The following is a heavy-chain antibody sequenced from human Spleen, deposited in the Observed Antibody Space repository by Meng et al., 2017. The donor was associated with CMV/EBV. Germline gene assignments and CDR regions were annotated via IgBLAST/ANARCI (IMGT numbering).Heavy chain of an antibody. CDR3: SVTGEDIFDS. CDR1: GLIFNDYA. D-gene: IGHD3-16*01. Sequence: LSCAAFGLIFNDYAMHWVRQAPGKGLEWVALISYDGGDKYYAESVKGRFTVSRDNSKNTVFLQMNRLRVEDTGVYYCSVTGEDIFDSWGQGTLVTVSS. CDR2: ISYDGGDK. V-gene: IGHV3-30*04. J-gene: IGHJ4*02.